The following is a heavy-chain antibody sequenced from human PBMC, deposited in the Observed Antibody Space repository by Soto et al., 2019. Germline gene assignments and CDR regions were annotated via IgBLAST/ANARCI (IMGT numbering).Heavy chain of an antibody. J-gene: IGHJ3*02. Sequence: QLVESGGGVVQPGRSLRLSCVATGFRFSDYGMHWVRQAPGKGLEWVEIIWHDGTNECYADSVKGRFTISRDNSKNTLYLQMNSLGGEDTAMYYCAREPSGGNDAFDIWGQGTMVTVS. CDR1: GFRFSDYG. V-gene: IGHV3-33*01. CDR3: AREPSGGNDAFDI. CDR2: IWHDGTNE. D-gene: IGHD3-10*01.